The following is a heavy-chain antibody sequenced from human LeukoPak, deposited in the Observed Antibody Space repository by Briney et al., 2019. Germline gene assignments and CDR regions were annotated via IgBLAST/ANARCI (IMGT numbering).Heavy chain of an antibody. CDR3: AKGYQPPYYHYMDV. J-gene: IGHJ6*03. CDR2: ISGSGGST. CDR1: GFTFSSYA. D-gene: IGHD2-2*01. V-gene: IGHV3-23*01. Sequence: GSLRLSCAASGFTFSSYAMSWVRQAPGKGLEWVSAISGSGGSTYYADSVKGRFTISRDNSKNTLYLQMNSLRAEDTAVYYCAKGYQPPYYHYMDVWGKGTTVTISS.